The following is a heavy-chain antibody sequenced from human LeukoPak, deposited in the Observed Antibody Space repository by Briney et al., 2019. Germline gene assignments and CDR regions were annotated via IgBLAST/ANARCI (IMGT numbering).Heavy chain of an antibody. Sequence: GGSLRLSCAASGFTFSTYRMTWVRQAPGKGLEWVANINQDVSYIDYVDSVRGRFIIYRDNTKNSLYLEMNSLRAEDTAIYYCVKCEWYDSESRGDYYNMDVWGKGTTVTVSS. CDR2: INQDVSYI. J-gene: IGHJ6*03. D-gene: IGHD3-3*01. CDR3: VKCEWYDSESRGDYYNMDV. V-gene: IGHV3-7*01. CDR1: GFTFSTYR.